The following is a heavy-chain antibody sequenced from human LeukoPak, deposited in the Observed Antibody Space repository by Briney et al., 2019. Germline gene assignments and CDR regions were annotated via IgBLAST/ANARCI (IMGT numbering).Heavy chain of an antibody. V-gene: IGHV3-30*02. J-gene: IGHJ4*02. CDR1: GFTFSSYG. CDR3: ATTYIAVHGSIDY. CDR2: IRYDGSNK. Sequence: GGSLRLSCAASGFTFSSYGMHWVRQAPGKGLEWVAFIRYDGSNKYYADSVKGRFTISRDNSKNTLYLQMNSLRAEDTAVYYCATTYIAVHGSIDYWGQGTLVTVSS. D-gene: IGHD6-19*01.